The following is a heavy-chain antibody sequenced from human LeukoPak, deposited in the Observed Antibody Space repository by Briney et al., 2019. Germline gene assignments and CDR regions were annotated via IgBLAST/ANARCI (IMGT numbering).Heavy chain of an antibody. Sequence: QSGGSLRLSCGAFGFSLGSYSMDWVRQAPGKGLEWVSHINSGSSTIYYADSVKGRFTISRDNAGNSLYLQMNSLRAEDTAVYYCARVLLERPGIDSFDMWGQGTMDPVSS. J-gene: IGHJ3*02. CDR1: GFSLGSYS. V-gene: IGHV3-48*01. D-gene: IGHD1-1*01. CDR3: ARVLLERPGIDSFDM. CDR2: INSGSSTI.